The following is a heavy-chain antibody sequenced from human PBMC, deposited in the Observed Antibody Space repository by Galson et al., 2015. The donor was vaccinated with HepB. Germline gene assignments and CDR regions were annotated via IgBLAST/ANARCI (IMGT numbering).Heavy chain of an antibody. J-gene: IGHJ6*02. V-gene: IGHV3-66*01. CDR2: IYSGGST. CDR3: ARAILSLRIAVAGPVHGMDV. Sequence: SLRLSCAASGFTVSSNYMSWVRQAPGKGLEWVSVIYSGGSTYYAGSVKGRFTISRDNSKNTLYPQMNSLRAEDTAVYYCARAILSLRIAVAGPVHGMDVWGQRTTVTVSS. CDR1: GFTVSSNY. D-gene: IGHD6-19*01.